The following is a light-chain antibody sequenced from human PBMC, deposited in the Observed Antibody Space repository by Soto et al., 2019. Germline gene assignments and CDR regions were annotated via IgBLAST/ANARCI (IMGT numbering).Light chain of an antibody. V-gene: IGKV3-15*01. CDR3: QQYNNWPYT. Sequence: EIVMTQSPATLSVSPGERATLSCRASHSISSNLAWYQQKPGQAPRLLIYGASTRATGIPARFSGSGSGTEFTLTISSLQSEDFAVYYCQQYNNWPYTFGQGTKLEIK. CDR1: HSISSN. J-gene: IGKJ2*01. CDR2: GAS.